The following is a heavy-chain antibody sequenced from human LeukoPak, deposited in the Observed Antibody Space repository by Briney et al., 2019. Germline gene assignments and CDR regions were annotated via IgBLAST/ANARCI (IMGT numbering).Heavy chain of an antibody. D-gene: IGHD2-2*02. CDR2: IIPILGIA. J-gene: IGHJ6*03. Sequence: SVKVSCKASGGPFSSYAISWVRQAPGQGLEWMGRIIPILGIANYAQKFQGRVTITADESTSTAYMELSSLRSEDTAVYYCARGVPAAIRGNYYYHYMDVWGKGTTVTVSS. V-gene: IGHV1-69*04. CDR1: GGPFSSYA. CDR3: ARGVPAAIRGNYYYHYMDV.